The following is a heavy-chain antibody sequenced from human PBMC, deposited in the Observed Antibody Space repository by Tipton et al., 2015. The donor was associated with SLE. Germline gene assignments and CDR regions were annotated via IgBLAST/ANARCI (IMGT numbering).Heavy chain of an antibody. D-gene: IGHD3-10*01. Sequence: TLSLTCKVSGGSISNYYWSWIRLTSGERLEWVGSLYAGGSTYFHPSLKSRVTMSVDTSKNECSVRVRSVTAADTAVYYCAKSGYYGSGIFDTFDLWGQGTMVTVSS. CDR1: GGSISNYY. CDR3: AKSGYYGSGIFDTFDL. CDR2: LYAGGST. V-gene: IGHV4-59*04. J-gene: IGHJ3*01.